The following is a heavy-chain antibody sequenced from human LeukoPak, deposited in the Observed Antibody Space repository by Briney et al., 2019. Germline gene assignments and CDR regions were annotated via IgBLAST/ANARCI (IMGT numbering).Heavy chain of an antibody. D-gene: IGHD2-2*01. CDR1: GDSINDYY. CDR2: VYYSGTA. Sequence: SETLSFTCTVSGDSINDYYWTGIRQSPGKGLEWIGYVYYSGTATYNPSLRSRVTISLDTSKNQFSLKLSSVTAADTAVYYCARRFCSSAGSHRTFNWFDPWGQGILVTVSS. V-gene: IGHV4-59*01. CDR3: ARRFCSSAGSHRTFNWFDP. J-gene: IGHJ5*02.